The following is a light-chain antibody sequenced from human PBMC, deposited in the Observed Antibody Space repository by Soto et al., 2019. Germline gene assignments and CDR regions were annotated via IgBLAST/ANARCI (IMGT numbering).Light chain of an antibody. CDR1: QGVSSY. Sequence: DIQLTQSPSFLSASVGDRVTIACRVSQGVSSYLAWYQQKPGKAPKLLIYAASTLQSGVPSRFRGSGSGTEFTLTISSLQPEDFATYYCQQLNSYPLTFGGGTKVEIK. J-gene: IGKJ4*01. CDR3: QQLNSYPLT. V-gene: IGKV1-9*01. CDR2: AAS.